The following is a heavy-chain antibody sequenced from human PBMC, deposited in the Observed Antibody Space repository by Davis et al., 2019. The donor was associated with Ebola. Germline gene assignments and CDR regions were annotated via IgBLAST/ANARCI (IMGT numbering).Heavy chain of an antibody. CDR3: AKNARAVAGMKGAYYFDY. D-gene: IGHD6-19*01. J-gene: IGHJ4*02. Sequence: PGGSLRLSCAASGFTFSSYDMHWVRQATGKGLEWVSAIGTAGDPYYPGSVKGRFTISRENAKNSLYLQMNSLRAEDTAVYYCAKNARAVAGMKGAYYFDYWGQGTLVTVSS. V-gene: IGHV3-13*05. CDR1: GFTFSSYD. CDR2: IGTAGDP.